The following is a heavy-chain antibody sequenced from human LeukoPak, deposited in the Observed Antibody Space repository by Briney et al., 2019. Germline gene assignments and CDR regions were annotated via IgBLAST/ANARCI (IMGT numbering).Heavy chain of an antibody. V-gene: IGHV4-38-2*02. J-gene: IGHJ4*02. CDR2: FYHSGTT. D-gene: IGHD6-19*01. CDR3: ARGPMYTSGWYVY. CDR1: GYSISSGYY. Sequence: SETLSLTCTVSGYSISSGYYWGWIRQPPGKGLEWIGSFYHSGTTYYNPSLKSRVTILVDTSKNHFSLKLSSVTAADTAVYYCARGPMYTSGWYVYWGQGTLVTVSS.